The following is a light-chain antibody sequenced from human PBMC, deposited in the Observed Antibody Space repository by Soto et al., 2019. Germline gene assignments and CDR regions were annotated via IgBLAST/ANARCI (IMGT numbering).Light chain of an antibody. J-gene: IGLJ2*01. CDR1: SSDVGGYNY. V-gene: IGLV2-14*01. Sequence: QSALTQPASVSGSPGQSITISCTGTSSDVGGYNYVSWYQQHPGKAPKLMIYDVGNRPSGVSNRFSGSKSGNTASLTISGLQAEDEADYYCSSYPSSSTLVVFGGGTKLTVL. CDR2: DVG. CDR3: SSYPSSSTLVV.